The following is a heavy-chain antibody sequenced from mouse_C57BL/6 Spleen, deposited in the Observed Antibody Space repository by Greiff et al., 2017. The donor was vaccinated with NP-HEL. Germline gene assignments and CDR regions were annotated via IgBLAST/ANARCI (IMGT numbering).Heavy chain of an antibody. CDR3: ARPYYYGSQGYFDV. CDR2: IYPRSGNT. D-gene: IGHD1-1*01. J-gene: IGHJ1*03. Sequence: QVQLQQSGAELARPGASVKLSCKASGYTFTSYGISWVKQRTGQGLEWIGEIYPRSGNTYYNEKFKGKATMTADKSSSTAYMELRSLTSVDSAVYFCARPYYYGSQGYFDVWGTGTTVTVSS. V-gene: IGHV1-81*01. CDR1: GYTFTSYG.